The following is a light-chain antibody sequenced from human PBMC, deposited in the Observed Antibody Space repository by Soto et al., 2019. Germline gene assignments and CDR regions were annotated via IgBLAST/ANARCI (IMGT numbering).Light chain of an antibody. CDR1: QSISTH. V-gene: IGKV3-15*01. J-gene: IGKJ2*02. CDR3: QHYDSWPPCT. CDR2: VAS. Sequence: IVMTQSPAILSGSPGERATLSCRASQSISTHLAWYQQKPGQTHRLLIYVASPRAPGIAARFSCSGSGTEFTLTINSLQSESFAVEYYQHYDSWPPCTFGQWTRLDIK.